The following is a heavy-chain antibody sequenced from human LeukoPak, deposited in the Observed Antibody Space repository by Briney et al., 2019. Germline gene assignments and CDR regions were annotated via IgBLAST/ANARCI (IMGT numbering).Heavy chain of an antibody. Sequence: GESLKISCRGSGYSFTSYWIGWVRQMPGKGLECAGIIYPGDSDTRYSPSFQGQVTISADKSISTAYLQWSGLKASDTAMYYCTKGARPVGFDYWGQGTLVTVSS. CDR1: GYSFTSYW. CDR2: IYPGDSDT. J-gene: IGHJ4*02. D-gene: IGHD2-15*01. CDR3: TKGARPVGFDY. V-gene: IGHV5-51*01.